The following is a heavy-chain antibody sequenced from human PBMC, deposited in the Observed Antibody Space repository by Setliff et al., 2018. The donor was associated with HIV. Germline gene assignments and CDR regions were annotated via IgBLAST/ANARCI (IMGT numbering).Heavy chain of an antibody. Sequence: HPGGSLRLSCAASGFMFGVDWMSWVRQAPGEGLEWVAFIRYDASYRYYADSVKGRFTISRDNSKNTLFLQMNSLTVDDTAVYYCLTDERPGSGWGGSWGQGTLVTVSS. CDR3: LTDERPGSGWGGS. CDR1: GFMFGVDW. D-gene: IGHD6-19*01. CDR2: IRYDASYR. J-gene: IGHJ5*02. V-gene: IGHV3-30*02.